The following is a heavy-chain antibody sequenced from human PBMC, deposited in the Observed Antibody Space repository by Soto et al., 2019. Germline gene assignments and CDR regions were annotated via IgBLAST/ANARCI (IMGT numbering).Heavy chain of an antibody. Sequence: EVQLVESGGGLVQPGRSLSLSCAASGFTFDDYAMHWVRQAPGKGLEWVSGISWNSGSIGYADSVKGRFTISRDNAKNSLYLQMNSLRAEDTALYYCAKDRWLVRSCYFDYWGQGTLVTVSS. V-gene: IGHV3-9*01. CDR3: AKDRWLVRSCYFDY. CDR1: GFTFDDYA. J-gene: IGHJ4*02. CDR2: ISWNSGSI. D-gene: IGHD6-19*01.